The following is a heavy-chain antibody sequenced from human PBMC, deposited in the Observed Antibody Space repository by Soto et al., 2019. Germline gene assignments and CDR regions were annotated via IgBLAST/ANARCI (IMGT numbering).Heavy chain of an antibody. CDR3: ARGYTGSYLDY. CDR2: IFYSGST. V-gene: IGHV4-61*01. D-gene: IGHD1-26*01. CDR1: GGSVSSGSYF. J-gene: IGHJ4*02. Sequence: QVQLQESGPGLVKPSETLSLTCAVSGGSVSSGSYFWSWIRQPPGKRPEWLGYIFYSGSTTYDPSLKRRFTISVDTSKNQFSLNLSSVAAADTAVYYCARGYTGSYLDYWGQGALVTVSS.